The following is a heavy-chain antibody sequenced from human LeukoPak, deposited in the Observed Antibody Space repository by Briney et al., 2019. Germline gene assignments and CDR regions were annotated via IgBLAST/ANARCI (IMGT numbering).Heavy chain of an antibody. D-gene: IGHD3-16*02. V-gene: IGHV3-64D*09. J-gene: IGHJ3*02. CDR2: IRDDGDKT. CDR1: GFVYRRYA. CDR3: VKGYTGCGFDI. Sequence: GGTLRLSCSASGFVYRRYARHRLLQASGKAEEYVSAIRDDGDKTDYPDSVKGRFTISRDNSKSTLFLQMSSMRPEDTAVYYCVKGYTGCGFDIWGLGTMVTVSS.